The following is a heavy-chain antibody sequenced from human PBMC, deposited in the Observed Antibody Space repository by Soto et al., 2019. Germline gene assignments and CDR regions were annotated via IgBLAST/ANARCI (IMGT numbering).Heavy chain of an antibody. J-gene: IGHJ4*02. CDR3: AKVRHGITIFGVVTLPKD. Sequence: EVQLLESGGGLVQPGGSLRLSCAASGFTFSSYAMSWVRQAPGKGLEWVSAISGSGGSTYYADSVKGRFIISRDNSKNTLYLQMNSLRAEDTAVYYCAKVRHGITIFGVVTLPKDWGQGTLVTVSS. V-gene: IGHV3-23*01. D-gene: IGHD3-3*01. CDR2: ISGSGGST. CDR1: GFTFSSYA.